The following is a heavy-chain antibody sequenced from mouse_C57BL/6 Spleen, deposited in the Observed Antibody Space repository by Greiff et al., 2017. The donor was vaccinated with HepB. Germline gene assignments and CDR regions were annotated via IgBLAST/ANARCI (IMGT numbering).Heavy chain of an antibody. D-gene: IGHD1-1*01. CDR3: TTDNYGSRYAMDY. Sequence: EVQGVESGAELVRPGASVKLSCTASGFNIKDDYMHWVKQRPEQGLEWIGWIDPENGDTEYASKFQGKATITADTSSNTAYLQLSSLTSEDTAVYYCTTDNYGSRYAMDYWGQGTSVTVSS. V-gene: IGHV14-4*01. J-gene: IGHJ4*01. CDR2: IDPENGDT. CDR1: GFNIKDDY.